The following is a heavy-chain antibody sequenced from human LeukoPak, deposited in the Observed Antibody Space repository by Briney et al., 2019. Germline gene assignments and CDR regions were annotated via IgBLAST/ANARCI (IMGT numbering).Heavy chain of an antibody. D-gene: IGHD1-26*01. CDR2: LYSSGSS. Sequence: SETLSLTCTVSGGSISSSSYYWGWIRQPTGKGLEWIGSLYSSGSSYYNPSLKSRVYYNPSLKSRVTISVDTSKNQFSLKLSSVTAADTAVYYCARDVPTSVGAKRYGAFDIWGQGTMVTVSS. CDR3: ARDVPTSVGAKRYGAFDI. CDR1: GGSISSSSYY. V-gene: IGHV4-39*07. J-gene: IGHJ3*02.